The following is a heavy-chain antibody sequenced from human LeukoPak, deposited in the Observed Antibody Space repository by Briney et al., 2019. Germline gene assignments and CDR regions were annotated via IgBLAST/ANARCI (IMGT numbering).Heavy chain of an antibody. D-gene: IGHD3-22*01. CDR3: ARDYDSSGYYDPH. V-gene: IGHV3-48*03. CDR2: ISSSGSTI. Sequence: GGSLRLSCAASGFTFSSYEMNWVRQAPGKGLEWVSYISSSGSTIYYADSVKGRFTISRDNAKNSLYLQMDSLRAEDTAVYYCARDYDSSGYYDPHWGQGTLVTVSS. CDR1: GFTFSSYE. J-gene: IGHJ4*02.